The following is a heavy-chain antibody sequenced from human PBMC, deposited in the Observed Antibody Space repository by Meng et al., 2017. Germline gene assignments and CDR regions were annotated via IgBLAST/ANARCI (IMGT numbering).Heavy chain of an antibody. Sequence: ETLSLTCAASGFTFSSFAMSWVRQAPGKGLEWVSGISGNGGGTFYADSVKGRFSLSRDNSKNTLYLQMSSLRAEDTAVYYCAKDSYSGSGSYTWGTFDIWGQGSMVTVSS. D-gene: IGHD3-10*01. J-gene: IGHJ3*02. CDR2: ISGNGGGT. V-gene: IGHV3-23*01. CDR1: GFTFSSFA. CDR3: AKDSYSGSGSYTWGTFDI.